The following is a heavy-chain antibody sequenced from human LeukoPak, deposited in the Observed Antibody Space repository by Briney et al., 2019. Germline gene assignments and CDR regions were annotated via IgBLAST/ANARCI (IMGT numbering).Heavy chain of an antibody. CDR3: ARAPRYCSSTSCSNWFDP. CDR2: ISSTSSHI. CDR1: GFIFSDYS. D-gene: IGHD2-2*01. J-gene: IGHJ5*02. Sequence: KAGGSLRLSCAASGFIFSDYSVTWVRQAPGKGLEWVSIISSTSSHIFYADSVKGRFTISRDNAKNSLYLQMNSLRAEDTAVYYCARAPRYCSSTSCSNWFDPWGQGTLVTVSS. V-gene: IGHV3-21*04.